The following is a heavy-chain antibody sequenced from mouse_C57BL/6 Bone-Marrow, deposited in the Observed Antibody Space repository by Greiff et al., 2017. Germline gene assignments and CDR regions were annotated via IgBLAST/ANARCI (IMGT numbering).Heavy chain of an antibody. CDR3: ARQRGVTTFAY. Sequence: EVHLVESGGDLVKPGGSLKLSCAASGFSFSSYGLSWVRQPPDKRLEWVATISSGGSYTYYPDSVKGRFTISRDNAKNHLDLQMSSMKSEDTAMYYWARQRGVTTFAYWGQGTLVTVSA. CDR1: GFSFSSYG. CDR2: ISSGGSYT. J-gene: IGHJ3*01. V-gene: IGHV5-6*01. D-gene: IGHD2-2*01.